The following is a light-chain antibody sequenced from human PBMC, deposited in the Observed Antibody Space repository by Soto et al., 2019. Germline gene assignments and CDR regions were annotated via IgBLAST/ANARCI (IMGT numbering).Light chain of an antibody. CDR2: DTS. CDR1: QSVPHSR. J-gene: IGKJ1*01. CDR3: NQYGASPWT. V-gene: IGKV3-20*01. Sequence: EIVLTQSPDTLSLSPGEIATLSCRASQSVPHSRLAWYQHKPGQDPSLVISDTSIRATGIPDRFSGSGSGTDFSLIIGRLEPEDFAVYICNQYGASPWTFGQGTKGDIK.